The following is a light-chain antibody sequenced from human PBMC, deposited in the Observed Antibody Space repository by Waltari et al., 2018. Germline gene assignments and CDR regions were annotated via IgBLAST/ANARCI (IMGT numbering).Light chain of an antibody. CDR3: MQALQVPPT. Sequence: DAVMTQSPLSLPVILGQPASISCRSSQSLVHRDGNIYLNWFQQRPGQSPRRLIYKISDRDSGVPDRFSGSGSGTDFTLKISRVEAEDVGVYYCMQALQVPPTFGGGTKVEIK. CDR2: KIS. CDR1: QSLVHRDGNIY. V-gene: IGKV2-30*02. J-gene: IGKJ4*01.